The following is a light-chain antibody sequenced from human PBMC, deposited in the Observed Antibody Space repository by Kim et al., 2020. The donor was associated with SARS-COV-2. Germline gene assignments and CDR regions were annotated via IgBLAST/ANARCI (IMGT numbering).Light chain of an antibody. Sequence: SSELTQDPTVSVALGQTVRITCQGDSLRKSYASWYQQKPGQAPVLVMSYENNRPSGIPYRFSGSSSGNTASLTITGAQAEDEADYYCCSRDSGAKVCVFATGTKVTVL. CDR3: CSRDSGAKVCV. CDR1: SLRKSY. V-gene: IGLV3-19*01. CDR2: YEN. J-gene: IGLJ1*01.